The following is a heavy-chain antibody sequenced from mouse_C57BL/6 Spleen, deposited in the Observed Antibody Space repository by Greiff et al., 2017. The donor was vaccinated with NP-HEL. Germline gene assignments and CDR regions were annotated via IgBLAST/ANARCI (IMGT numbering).Heavy chain of an antibody. Sequence: QVQLQQPGAELVRPGTSVKLSCKASGYTFTSYWMHWVKQRPGQGLEWIGVIDPSDSYTNYKQKFKGKATLTVDTSSSTAYMQRSSLTSEDSAFYYCARTAPYAMDYWGQGTSVTVSS. J-gene: IGHJ4*01. CDR2: IDPSDSYT. CDR1: GYTFTSYW. CDR3: ARTAPYAMDY. V-gene: IGHV1-59*01.